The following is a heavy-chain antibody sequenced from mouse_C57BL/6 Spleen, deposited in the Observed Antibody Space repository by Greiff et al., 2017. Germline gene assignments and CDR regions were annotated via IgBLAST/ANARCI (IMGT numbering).Heavy chain of an antibody. D-gene: IGHD1-1*02. J-gene: IGHJ3*01. V-gene: IGHV1-64*01. Sequence: QVQLQQPGAELVKPGASVKLSCKASGYTFTSYWMHWVKQRPGQGLEWIGMIHPNSGSTNYNEKFKSKATLAVDKSSSTAYMPLSSLTSEDSAVSYGAQGGVPWFADWGQGTLVTVSA. CDR3: AQGGVPWFAD. CDR1: GYTFTSYW. CDR2: IHPNSGST.